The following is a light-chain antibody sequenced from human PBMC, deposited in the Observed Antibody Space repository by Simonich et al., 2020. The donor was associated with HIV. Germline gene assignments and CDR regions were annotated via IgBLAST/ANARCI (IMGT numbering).Light chain of an antibody. J-gene: IGKJ3*01. V-gene: IGKV3-15*01. CDR3: QQSNNWPLT. CDR1: QSVSSY. Sequence: EIVLTQSPATLSLSPGERATLSCRASQSVSSYLAWYQQKPGQAPRLLIYGASTRATGIPARFSGSGSGTEFTLTISSMQSEDFAVYYCQQSNNWPLTFGPGTKVDIK. CDR2: GAS.